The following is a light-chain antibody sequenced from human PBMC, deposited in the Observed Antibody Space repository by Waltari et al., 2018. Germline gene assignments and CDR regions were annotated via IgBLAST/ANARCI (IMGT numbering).Light chain of an antibody. CDR2: DVS. CDR3: CSYAGTSKI. J-gene: IGLJ2*01. CDR1: SSDGGGYNY. Sequence: QSALTQPRSVSGSPGQSVTISCTGTSSDGGGYNYVSWYRQPPGKAPKLMIYDVSKRPSGVPDRFSGSKSGNTASLTISGLQAEDEGDYYCCSYAGTSKIFGGGTKLTVL. V-gene: IGLV2-11*01.